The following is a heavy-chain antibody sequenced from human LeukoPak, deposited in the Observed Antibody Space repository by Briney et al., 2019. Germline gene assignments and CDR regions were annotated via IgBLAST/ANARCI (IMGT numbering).Heavy chain of an antibody. Sequence: GGSLRLSCAASGFTVISNYMTWVRQAPGKGLEWVSVIYIGGSTDYADSVKGRFTISRDNSKNMVYLQMNSLRAEDTAVYYCARDLRGYSSSSVWFDPWGQGTLVTVSS. CDR1: GFTVISNY. J-gene: IGHJ5*02. V-gene: IGHV3-53*01. CDR3: ARDLRGYSSSSVWFDP. D-gene: IGHD6-6*01. CDR2: IYIGGST.